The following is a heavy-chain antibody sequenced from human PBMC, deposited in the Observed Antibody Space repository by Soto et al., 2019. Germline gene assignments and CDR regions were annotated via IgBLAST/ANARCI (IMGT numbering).Heavy chain of an antibody. V-gene: IGHV1-8*01. CDR2: MNPNSADR. J-gene: IGHJ6*02. Sequence: GASVKVSCKASGYTLTSSDINWVRQAPGQGLEWMGWMNPNSADRGYAQKFQGRFTMTGNTSISTAYMELRSLRSEDTAVYYCARGYWFGDLGNFDYAMEVWGQGTTVTVSS. CDR3: ARGYWFGDLGNFDYAMEV. D-gene: IGHD3-10*01. CDR1: GYTLTSSD.